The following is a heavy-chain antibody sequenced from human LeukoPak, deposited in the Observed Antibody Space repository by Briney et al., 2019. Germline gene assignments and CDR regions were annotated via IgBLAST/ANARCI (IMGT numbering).Heavy chain of an antibody. J-gene: IGHJ4*02. CDR3: ARISLGVGKNFDY. CDR2: IYYSGST. Sequence: SETLSLTCTVSGGSISSYYWSWIRQPPGKGLEWIGYIYYSGSTYYNPSLKSRVTISVDTSKNQFSLKLSSVTAADTAVYYCARISLGVGKNFDYWGQGTLVTVSS. D-gene: IGHD3-16*01. V-gene: IGHV4-59*04. CDR1: GGSISSYY.